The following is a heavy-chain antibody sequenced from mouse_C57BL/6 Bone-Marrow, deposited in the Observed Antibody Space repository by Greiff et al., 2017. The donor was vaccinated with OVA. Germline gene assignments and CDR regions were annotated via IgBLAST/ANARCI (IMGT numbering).Heavy chain of an antibody. D-gene: IGHD2-4*01. Sequence: QVQLKQPGAELVKPGASVKLSCKASGYTFTSYWMQWVKQRPGQGLEWIGEIDPSDSYTNYNQKFKGKATLTVDTSSSTAYMQLSSLTSEDSAVYYCAREGLRETSCYAMDYWGQGTSVTVSS. CDR2: IDPSDSYT. V-gene: IGHV1-50*01. CDR1: GYTFTSYW. J-gene: IGHJ4*01. CDR3: AREGLRETSCYAMDY.